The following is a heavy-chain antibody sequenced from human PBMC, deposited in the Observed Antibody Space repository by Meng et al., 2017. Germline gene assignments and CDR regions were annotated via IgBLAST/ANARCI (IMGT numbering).Heavy chain of an antibody. CDR3: ARSRLNYYDSSGYFLDY. V-gene: IGHV1-2*06. Sequence: ASVKVSCKASGYTFTGYYMHWVRQAPGQGLEWMGRINPNSGGTNYAQKFQGRVTMTRDTSISTAYVELSRLRSDDTAVYYCARSRLNYYDSSGYFLDYWGQGTLVTVSS. CDR2: INPNSGGT. J-gene: IGHJ4*02. CDR1: GYTFTGYY. D-gene: IGHD3-22*01.